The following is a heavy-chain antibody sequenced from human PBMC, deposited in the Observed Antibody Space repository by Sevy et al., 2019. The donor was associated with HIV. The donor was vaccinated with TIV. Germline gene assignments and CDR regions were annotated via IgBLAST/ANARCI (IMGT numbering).Heavy chain of an antibody. V-gene: IGHV2-70*01. CDR3: AQIAPSSSPYYFDY. J-gene: IGHJ4*02. CDR1: GFSLSTSGMC. Sequence: SGPTLVNPTQTLTLTCTFSGFSLSTSGMCVSWIRQPPGKALEWLALIDWDDDKYYSTSLKTRLTISKDTSKNQVVLTMTNTDPVDTATYYCAQIAPSSSPYYFDYWGQGTLVTVSS. D-gene: IGHD6-6*01. CDR2: IDWDDDK.